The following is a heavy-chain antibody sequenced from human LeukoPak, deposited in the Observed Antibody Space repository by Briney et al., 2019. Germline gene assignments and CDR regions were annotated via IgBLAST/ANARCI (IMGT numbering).Heavy chain of an antibody. CDR3: AREEQQPPYGMDV. CDR2: ISAYNGNT. D-gene: IGHD6-13*01. CDR1: GYTFTSYG. Sequence: ASVKVSCTASGYTFTSYGISWVRQAPGQGLEWMGWISAYNGNTNYAQRLQGRVTMTTDTSTSTAYMELRSLRSDDTAVYYCAREEQQPPYGMDVWGQGTTVTVSS. V-gene: IGHV1-18*01. J-gene: IGHJ6*02.